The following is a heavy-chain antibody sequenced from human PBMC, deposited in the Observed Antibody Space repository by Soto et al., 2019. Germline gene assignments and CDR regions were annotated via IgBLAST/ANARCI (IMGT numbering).Heavy chain of an antibody. CDR2: INPSGGST. CDR1: GYTFTSYY. D-gene: IGHD2-2*01. Sequence: ASVKVSCKASGYTFTSYYMHWVRQAPGQGLEWMGIINPSGGSTSYAQKFQGRVTMTRDTSTSTVYMELSSLRSEDTAVYYCAKTDIVVVLAAPGYAFDIWGQGTMVTGSS. CDR3: AKTDIVVVLAAPGYAFDI. V-gene: IGHV1-46*03. J-gene: IGHJ3*02.